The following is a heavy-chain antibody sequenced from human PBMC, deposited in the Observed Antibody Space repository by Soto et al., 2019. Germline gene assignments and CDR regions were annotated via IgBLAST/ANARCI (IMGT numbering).Heavy chain of an antibody. Sequence: QVQLVQSGAEVKKPGSSVKVSCKASGGTFSSYTISWVRQAPGQGLEWMGRIIPILGIANYAQKFQGRGTITADQSTSTAYMELSRLRSEDTAVYYCARDRRIVVVPAASNWFDPWGQGTLVTVSS. D-gene: IGHD2-2*01. V-gene: IGHV1-69*08. CDR1: GGTFSSYT. CDR2: IIPILGIA. CDR3: ARDRRIVVVPAASNWFDP. J-gene: IGHJ5*02.